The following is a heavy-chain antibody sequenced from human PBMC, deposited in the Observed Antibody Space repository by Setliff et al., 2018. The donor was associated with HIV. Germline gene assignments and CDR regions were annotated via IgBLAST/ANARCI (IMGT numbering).Heavy chain of an antibody. D-gene: IGHD6-19*01. V-gene: IGHV5-51*01. Sequence: PGESLKISCKGSGYIFTNYWIAWVRQMPGKGLEWMGIISPADSDTRYSPSFQGQVTISADKSISTAYLHLTSVTAADTAVYYCARGGAVAGSWGQGTLVTVS. CDR2: ISPADSDT. J-gene: IGHJ4*02. CDR3: ARGGAVAGS. CDR1: GYIFTNYW.